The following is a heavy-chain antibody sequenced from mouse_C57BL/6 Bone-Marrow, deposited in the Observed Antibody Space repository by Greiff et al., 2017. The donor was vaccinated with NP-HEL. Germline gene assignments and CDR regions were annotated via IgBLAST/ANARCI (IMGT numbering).Heavy chain of an antibody. V-gene: IGHV1-81*01. CDR3: AIYYGNYVLAD. CDR2: IYPRSGNT. J-gene: IGHJ3*01. D-gene: IGHD2-1*01. CDR1: GYTFTSYG. Sequence: QVQLQQSGAELARPGASVKLSCKASGYTFTSYGISWVKQRTGQGLEWIGEIYPRSGNTYYNEKFKGKATLTADKSSSTAYMELRSLTSEDSAVYFCAIYYGNYVLADWGQGTLVTVSA.